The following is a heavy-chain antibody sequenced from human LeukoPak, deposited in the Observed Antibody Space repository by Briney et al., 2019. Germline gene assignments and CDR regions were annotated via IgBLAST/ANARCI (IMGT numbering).Heavy chain of an antibody. CDR2: ISPTRGGT. V-gene: IGHV1-2*02. CDR1: VYTFTGYY. J-gene: IGHJ6*03. D-gene: IGHD3-10*01. Sequence: GASVKVSCKASVYTFTGYYMHWVRQAPGQGREWMGWISPTRGGTHYAHKSQDRVTMTRDTSISTACMELSRLRSDDTAVYYGAREAYASGSFRTDYYYMDVWGKGTTVTISS. CDR3: AREAYASGSFRTDYYYMDV.